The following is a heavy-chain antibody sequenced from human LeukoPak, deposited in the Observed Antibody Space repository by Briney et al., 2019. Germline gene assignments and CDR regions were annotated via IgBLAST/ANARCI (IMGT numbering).Heavy chain of an antibody. Sequence: QPGRSLRLSCAASGFTFSSYGMHWVRQAPGKWLGWVAFIRYDGSNKYCADSVKGRFTIARDNSKNTLYLQMNSLRAEDTAVYYCAKDSATYGSGSYYHYYFDYWGQGTLVTVSS. CDR3: AKDSATYGSGSYYHYYFDY. V-gene: IGHV3-30*02. CDR1: GFTFSSYG. J-gene: IGHJ4*02. D-gene: IGHD3-10*01. CDR2: IRYDGSNK.